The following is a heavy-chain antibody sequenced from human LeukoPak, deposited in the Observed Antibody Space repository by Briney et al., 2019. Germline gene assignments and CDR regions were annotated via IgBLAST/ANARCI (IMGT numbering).Heavy chain of an antibody. V-gene: IGHV3-64D*09. CDR2: ISSNGGST. CDR1: GFTFSSYA. CDR3: VKLSPYSGYDC. Sequence: GGSLGLSCSASGFTFSSYAMHWVRQAPGKGLEYVSGISSNGGSTYYADSVKGTFTISRDNSKNTLYLQMSSLRAEDTAMYYCVKLSPYSGYDCWGQGTLVTVSS. D-gene: IGHD5-12*01. J-gene: IGHJ4*02.